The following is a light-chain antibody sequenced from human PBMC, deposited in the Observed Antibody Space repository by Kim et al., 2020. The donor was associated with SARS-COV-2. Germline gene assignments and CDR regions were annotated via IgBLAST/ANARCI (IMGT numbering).Light chain of an antibody. CDR3: QAWDSSTNYV. V-gene: IGLV3-1*01. Sequence: SYELTQPPSVSVSPGQTASITCSGDKLGNRYAFWYQQKSGQSPVLVIYQDSKRPSGIPERFSGSNSGNIATLTISGTQAMDEADYFCQAWDSSTNYVFGTGTKVTVL. CDR2: QDS. J-gene: IGLJ1*01. CDR1: KLGNRY.